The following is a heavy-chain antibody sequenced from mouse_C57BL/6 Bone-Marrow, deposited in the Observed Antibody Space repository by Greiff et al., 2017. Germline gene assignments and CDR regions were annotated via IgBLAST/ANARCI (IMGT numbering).Heavy chain of an antibody. CDR3: VSYDYDRDLDY. Sequence: VQLQQSGPELVKPGASVKISCKASGYSFTDYNMNWVKQSNGKSLEWIGVINPNYGTTSYNQKFKGKATLTVDQSSSTDYMQRNCLTSKYSAVNYCVSYDYDRDLDYWGQGTTLTVSS. J-gene: IGHJ2*01. V-gene: IGHV1-39*01. D-gene: IGHD2-4*01. CDR2: INPNYGTT. CDR1: GYSFTDYN.